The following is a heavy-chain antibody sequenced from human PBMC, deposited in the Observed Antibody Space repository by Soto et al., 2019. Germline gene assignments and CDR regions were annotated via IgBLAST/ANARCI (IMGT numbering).Heavy chain of an antibody. D-gene: IGHD3-22*01. CDR2: ISSSSSTI. Sequence: EVQLVESGGGLVQPGGSLRLSCAASGFTFSTYSMNWVRQAPGKGLEWVSYISSSSSTIYYVDSVKGRFTLSRDNAQNSLYLQMNSLRAEDTAVYYCARGPYYYHSSGLSYWGQGTLVTVSS. CDR1: GFTFSTYS. V-gene: IGHV3-48*01. CDR3: ARGPYYYHSSGLSY. J-gene: IGHJ4*02.